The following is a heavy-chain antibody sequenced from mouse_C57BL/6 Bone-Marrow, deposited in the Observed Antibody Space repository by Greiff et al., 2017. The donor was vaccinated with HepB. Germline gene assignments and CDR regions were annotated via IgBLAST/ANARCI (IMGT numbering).Heavy chain of an antibody. J-gene: IGHJ1*03. Sequence: EVQLVESGGGLVQSGRSLRLSCATSGFTFSDFYMEWVRQAPGKGLEWIAASRNKANDYTTEYSASVKGRFIVSRDTSQSILYLQMNALRAEDTAIYYCARDQNWYFDVWGTGTTVTVSS. CDR1: GFTFSDFY. V-gene: IGHV7-1*01. CDR3: ARDQNWYFDV. CDR2: SRNKANDYTT.